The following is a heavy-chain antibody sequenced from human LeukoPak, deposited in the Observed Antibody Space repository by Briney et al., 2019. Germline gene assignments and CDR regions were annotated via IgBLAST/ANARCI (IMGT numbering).Heavy chain of an antibody. CDR3: ARLGYYGSGSLVDYFDY. CDR2: IHYTGST. CDR1: GGSINSYY. V-gene: IGHV4-59*08. D-gene: IGHD3-10*01. Sequence: SETLSLTCTVSGGSINSYYWSWIRQPPGKGLECIGYIHYTGSTNYNPSLKSRVTISVDTSKNQFSLKLSSVTAADTAVYYCARLGYYGSGSLVDYFDYWGQRTLVTVSS. J-gene: IGHJ4*02.